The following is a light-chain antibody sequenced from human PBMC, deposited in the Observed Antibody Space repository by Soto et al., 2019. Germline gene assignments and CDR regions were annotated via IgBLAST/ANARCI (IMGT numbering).Light chain of an antibody. CDR1: QNIRNY. V-gene: IGKV1-39*01. Sequence: DIQMTQSPSSLSASVGDRVTITCRVSQNIRNYLVWYQQKADKAPNLLIYAASSLQSGVPSRFSGSGSGTHFTLTISSLQPEDFATYYCQQTYSIPLTFGQGTKVDI. CDR2: AAS. J-gene: IGKJ1*01. CDR3: QQTYSIPLT.